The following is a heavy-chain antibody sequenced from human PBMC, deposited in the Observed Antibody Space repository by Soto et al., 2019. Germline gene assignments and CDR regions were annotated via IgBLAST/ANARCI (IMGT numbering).Heavy chain of an antibody. CDR1: GCKYISYW. Sequence: KRSGKGCGCKYISYWIGSFHQKTGKGLEWMGIIYPGDSDTRYSPSFQGQVTISADKSISTAYLQWSSLKASDTAMYYCARLPSPMGSSWPHHWGQGTLVTVSS. CDR3: ARLPSPMGSSWPHH. V-gene: IGHV5-51*07. D-gene: IGHD6-13*01. CDR2: IYPGDSDT. J-gene: IGHJ5*02.